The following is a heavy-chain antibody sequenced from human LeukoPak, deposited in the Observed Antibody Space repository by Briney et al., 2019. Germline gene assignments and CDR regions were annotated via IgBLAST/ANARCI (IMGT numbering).Heavy chain of an antibody. CDR2: ISRNSDTI. CDR1: GFTSDDYA. D-gene: IGHD4-23*01. J-gene: IGHJ3*02. Sequence: PGGSLRLSCAASGFTSDDYAMHWVRQAPGKAREWVSGISRNSDTIGYADSVKGRLTISRDNAKNSLYLQINSLRIEDMALYYCAKSYINYGGNSADAFDIWGQGTMVTVSS. V-gene: IGHV3-9*02. CDR3: AKSYINYGGNSADAFDI.